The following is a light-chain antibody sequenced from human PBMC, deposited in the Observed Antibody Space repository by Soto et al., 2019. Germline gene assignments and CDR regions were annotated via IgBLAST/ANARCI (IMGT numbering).Light chain of an antibody. CDR3: QRDASSPRT. CDR2: GAS. Sequence: EIVLTQSPGTLSLSPGVRVALSCRASQTVSSTYSAWYRQKPGQAPRLLLYGASRRAGGIADRFSGGGSGADYTLTIRRLEPEDFAVYYCQRDASSPRTFGEGTKVEIK. J-gene: IGKJ1*01. V-gene: IGKV3-20*01. CDR1: QTVSSTY.